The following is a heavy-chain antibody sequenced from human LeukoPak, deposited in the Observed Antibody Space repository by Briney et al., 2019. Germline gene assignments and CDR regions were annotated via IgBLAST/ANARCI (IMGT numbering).Heavy chain of an antibody. CDR3: ASHSVLWFGELSGGGAFDI. D-gene: IGHD3-10*01. J-gene: IGHJ3*02. Sequence: GGSLRLFCAASGFTFSSYAMSWVRQAPGKGLEWVSAISGGGGSTNYADSVKGRFTISRDNSKNTLYLQMNSLRAEDTAVYYCASHSVLWFGELSGGGAFDIRGQGTMVTVSS. V-gene: IGHV3-23*01. CDR1: GFTFSSYA. CDR2: ISGGGGST.